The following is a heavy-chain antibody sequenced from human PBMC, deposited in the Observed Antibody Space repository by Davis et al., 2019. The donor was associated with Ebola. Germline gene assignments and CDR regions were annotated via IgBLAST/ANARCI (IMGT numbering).Heavy chain of an antibody. J-gene: IGHJ6*04. CDR3: ARQGSYYYYYYGMDV. Sequence: GESLKISCTGSGYSFTSYWIGRVRQMPGKGLEWMGITYPGDYDTRYSPSFQGQVTISADKSISTAYLQWSSLKASDTAMYYCARQGSYYYYYYGMDVWGKGTTVTVSS. D-gene: IGHD3-10*01. CDR1: GYSFTSYW. V-gene: IGHV5-51*01. CDR2: TYPGDYDT.